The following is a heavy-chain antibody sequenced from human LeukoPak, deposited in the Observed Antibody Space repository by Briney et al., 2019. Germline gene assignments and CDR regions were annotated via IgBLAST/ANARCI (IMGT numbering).Heavy chain of an antibody. CDR2: IKVDGSET. CDR1: GFTFSSYW. J-gene: IGHJ4*02. V-gene: IGHV3-7*03. D-gene: IGHD3-22*01. Sequence: PGGSLRLSCVVSGFTFSSYWMMWVRQAPGKGLEWLANIKVDGSETYYVDSVKGRFTISRDNSKNTLYLQMNSLRAEDTAVYYCAKVGRITMIVVVTKQSFFDYWGQGTLVTVSS. CDR3: AKVGRITMIVVVTKQSFFDY.